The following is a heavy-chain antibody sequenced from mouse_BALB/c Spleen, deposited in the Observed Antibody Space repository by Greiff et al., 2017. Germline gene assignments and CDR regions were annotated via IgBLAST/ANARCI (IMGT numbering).Heavy chain of an antibody. D-gene: IGHD1-1*01. J-gene: IGHJ3*01. CDR3: TSNYGPFAY. CDR1: GFTFSNYW. V-gene: IGHV6-6*02. CDR2: IRLKSNNYAT. Sequence: EVKLVESGGGLVQPGGSMKLSCVASGFTFSNYWMNWVRQSPEKGLEWVAEIRLKSNNYATHYAESVKGRFTISRDDSKSSVYLQMNNLRAEDTGIYYCTSNYGPFAYWGQGTLVTVSA.